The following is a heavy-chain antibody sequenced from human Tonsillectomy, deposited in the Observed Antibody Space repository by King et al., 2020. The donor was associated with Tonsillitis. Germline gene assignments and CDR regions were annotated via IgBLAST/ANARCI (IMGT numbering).Heavy chain of an antibody. CDR2: ISSSSSTI. J-gene: IGHJ2*01. CDR3: ARDLIYDFWSGYYWYFDL. V-gene: IGHV3-48*04. Sequence: EVQLVESGGGLVQPGGSLRLSCAASGFTFSSYSMNWVRQAPGKGLEWVSYISSSSSTIYYADSVKGRFTISRDNAKNSLYLQMNSLRAEDTAVYYCARDLIYDFWSGYYWYFDLWGRGTLVTVSS. D-gene: IGHD3-3*01. CDR1: GFTFSSYS.